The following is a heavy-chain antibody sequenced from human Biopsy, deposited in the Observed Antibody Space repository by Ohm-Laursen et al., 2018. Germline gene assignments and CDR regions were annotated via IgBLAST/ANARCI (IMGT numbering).Heavy chain of an antibody. V-gene: IGHV1-18*01. CDR3: ARAKLEPVYYYYGMDV. Sequence: ASVKVSCKASGYTFTSYGISWVRQAPGQGLEWMGGINTENGNTIYAQNLQGRVTMTADTSTSTAYTEVTSLRSDDTAVYYCARAKLEPVYYYYGMDVWGQGTTVTVSS. CDR1: GYTFTSYG. D-gene: IGHD1-1*01. CDR2: INTENGNT. J-gene: IGHJ6*02.